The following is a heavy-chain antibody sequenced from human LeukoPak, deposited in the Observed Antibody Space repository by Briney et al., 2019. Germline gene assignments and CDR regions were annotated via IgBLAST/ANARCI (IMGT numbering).Heavy chain of an antibody. CDR2: IINSDSTI. CDR1: GFTFSDYY. J-gene: IGHJ4*02. V-gene: IGHV3-11*04. CDR3: ARCSGWAFKN. D-gene: IGHD6-19*01. Sequence: GGSLRLSCAASGFTFSDYYMGWIRQAPGKGLEWVSHIINSDSTIYYANSVKGRFTISRDNGKNSLYLQMDSLRVEDTAIYYCARCSGWAFKNWSQGTLVTVSS.